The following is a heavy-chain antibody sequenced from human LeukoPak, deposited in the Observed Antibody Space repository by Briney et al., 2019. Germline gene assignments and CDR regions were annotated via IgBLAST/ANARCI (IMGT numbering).Heavy chain of an antibody. J-gene: IGHJ5*02. CDR1: GFTFSSYS. Sequence: GGSLRLSCAASGFTFSSYSMNWVRQAPGKGLEWVSSISSSSSYIYYADSVKGRFTISRDNAKNSLYLQMNSLRAEDTAVYYCARPGRGPRYQLLYWFDPWGQGTLVTVSS. D-gene: IGHD2-2*01. V-gene: IGHV3-21*01. CDR3: ARPGRGPRYQLLYWFDP. CDR2: ISSSSSYI.